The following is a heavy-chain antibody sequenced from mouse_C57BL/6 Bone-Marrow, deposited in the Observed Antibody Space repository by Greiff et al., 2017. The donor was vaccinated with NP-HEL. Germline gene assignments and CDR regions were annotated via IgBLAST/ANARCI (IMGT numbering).Heavy chain of an antibody. CDR3: ARLYYYGSSPWFAY. D-gene: IGHD1-1*01. CDR2: INPNNGGT. J-gene: IGHJ3*01. Sequence: VQLQQSGPELVKPGASVQMSCKASGYTFTDYHMPWVKQSHGKSLEWLGYINPNNGGTSSNQKFKGKATLTVNKSSSTAYMELRSLTSEDSAVYYCARLYYYGSSPWFAYWGQGTLVTVSA. CDR1: GYTFTDYH. V-gene: IGHV1-22*01.